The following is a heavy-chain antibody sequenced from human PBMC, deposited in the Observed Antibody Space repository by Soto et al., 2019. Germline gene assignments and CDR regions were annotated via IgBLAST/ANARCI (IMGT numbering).Heavy chain of an antibody. CDR1: GGSISRGDYY. CDR2: IYYSGST. Sequence: PSETLSLTCTVSGGSISRGDYYWSWIRQPPGKGLEWIGYIYYSGSTYYNPSLKSRVTISVDTSKNQFSLKLSSVTAADTAVYYCAREGAAAYNWFDPWGQGTLVTVSS. J-gene: IGHJ5*02. V-gene: IGHV4-30-4*01. CDR3: AREGAAAYNWFDP. D-gene: IGHD6-13*01.